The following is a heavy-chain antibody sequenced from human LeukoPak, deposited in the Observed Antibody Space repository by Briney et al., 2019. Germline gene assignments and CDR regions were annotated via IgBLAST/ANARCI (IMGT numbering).Heavy chain of an antibody. V-gene: IGHV4-59*08. J-gene: IGHJ3*02. D-gene: IGHD3-22*01. CDR3: ARHFTYHYDSSGYPRDGFDI. CDR1: GGSISGYY. CDR2: MHYSGNT. Sequence: NPSETLPLTCTVSGGSISGYYWSWIRQSPGKGLVWIRYMHYSGNTNYNPSLKSRVIMSVDMSRNHFSLRLSSVAAADTALYFCARHFTYHYDSSGYPRDGFDIWGQGTMVTVSS.